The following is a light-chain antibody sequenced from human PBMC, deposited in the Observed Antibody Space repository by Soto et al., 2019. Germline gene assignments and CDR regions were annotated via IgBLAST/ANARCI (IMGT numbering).Light chain of an antibody. CDR1: ALPNQY. J-gene: IGLJ1*01. V-gene: IGLV3-25*02. Sequence: ELTQPPSVSVSPGQTARITCSGDALPNQYAYWFQQRPGQAPVLVIYKDSERPSGIPDRFSGSSSGTTVTLTISGVQPEDEADYYCQSADSIGDYVFGTGTKVTVL. CDR3: QSADSIGDYV. CDR2: KDS.